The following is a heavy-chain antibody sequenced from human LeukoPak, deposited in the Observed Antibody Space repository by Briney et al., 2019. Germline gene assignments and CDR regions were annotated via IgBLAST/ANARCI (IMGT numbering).Heavy chain of an antibody. CDR3: MRDHRYRSGYYSNNDY. Sequence: PGGSLRLSCAASLVTFYDFGMSWVRQAPGKGLEWVSGINWSGVSIGYADSVKGRFSISRDNAKNSLYLQMNSLGADDTALYYCMRDHRYRSGYYSNNDYWGQGTLVTVSS. J-gene: IGHJ4*02. CDR2: INWSGVSI. V-gene: IGHV3-20*04. CDR1: LVTFYDFG. D-gene: IGHD3-22*01.